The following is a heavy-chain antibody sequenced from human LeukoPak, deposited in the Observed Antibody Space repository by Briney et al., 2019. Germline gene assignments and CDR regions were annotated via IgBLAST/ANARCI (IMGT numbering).Heavy chain of an antibody. Sequence: PGGSLRLSCAASGFTFSSYGMYWVRQAPGKGLEWAAFIRYDGSNKYYADSVKGRFTISRDNSKNTLYLQMKSLRAEDTAVYYCAKGGGYEAQYYYYYLDVWGKGTTVTISS. CDR2: IRYDGSNK. J-gene: IGHJ6*03. CDR3: AKGGGYEAQYYYYYLDV. CDR1: GFTFSSYG. D-gene: IGHD5-12*01. V-gene: IGHV3-30*02.